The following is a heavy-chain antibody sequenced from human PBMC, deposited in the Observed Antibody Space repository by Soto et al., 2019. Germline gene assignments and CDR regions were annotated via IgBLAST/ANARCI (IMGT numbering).Heavy chain of an antibody. CDR1: VFTCSSYS. Sequence: SLSLSCPASVFTCSSYSMHWFRQAPCKLRGWVAVISYDGSNKYYADSVKGRFTISRDNSKNTLYLQMNSLRAEDTAVYYCARDLAGGSRTDRSRDWGQGTLVTVSS. CDR3: ARDLAGGSRTDRSRD. V-gene: IGHV3-30-3*01. J-gene: IGHJ4*02. D-gene: IGHD1-26*01. CDR2: ISYDGSNK.